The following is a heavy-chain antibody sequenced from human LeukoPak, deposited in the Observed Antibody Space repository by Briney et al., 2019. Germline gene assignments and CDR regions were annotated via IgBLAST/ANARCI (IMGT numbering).Heavy chain of an antibody. V-gene: IGHV3-30*04. D-gene: IGHD1-26*01. CDR2: ISHDGSKE. Sequence: GGSLRLSCAASGFTFSNYAFHWVRQAPGKGLEWVAVISHDGSKEYYADSVEGRFTISRDNSKNTLYLQMNSLRREGTAVFSCARERSSGSYYDYWGQGTLVTVSS. J-gene: IGHJ4*02. CDR1: GFTFSNYA. CDR3: ARERSSGSYYDY.